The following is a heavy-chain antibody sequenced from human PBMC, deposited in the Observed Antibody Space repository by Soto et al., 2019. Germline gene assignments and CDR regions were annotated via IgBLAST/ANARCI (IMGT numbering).Heavy chain of an antibody. J-gene: IGHJ4*02. CDR3: ARDRASSSSDY. CDR2: INPDGSTT. D-gene: IGHD6-6*01. Sequence: GGSLRLSCAVSGLTFRSVWMSWVRQAPGKGLEWVATINPDGSTTDHVDSVKGRFTVSRDNARNSLYLQMDSLRVEDTAVYFCARDRASSSSDYSGQGTPVTVSS. V-gene: IGHV3-7*03. CDR1: GLTFRSVW.